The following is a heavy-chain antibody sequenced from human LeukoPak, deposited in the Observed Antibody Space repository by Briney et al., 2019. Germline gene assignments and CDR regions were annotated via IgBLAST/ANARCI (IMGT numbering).Heavy chain of an antibody. Sequence: GGSLRLSCAASGFTFSSYAMHWVRQAPGKGLEWVAVISYDGNNKYYADSVKGRFTISRDNSKNTLYLQMNSLRAEDTAVYYCASGDEKYRSSWYRNAFDIWGQGTMVSVSS. CDR2: ISYDGNNK. D-gene: IGHD6-13*01. CDR3: ASGDEKYRSSWYRNAFDI. V-gene: IGHV3-30*04. CDR1: GFTFSSYA. J-gene: IGHJ3*02.